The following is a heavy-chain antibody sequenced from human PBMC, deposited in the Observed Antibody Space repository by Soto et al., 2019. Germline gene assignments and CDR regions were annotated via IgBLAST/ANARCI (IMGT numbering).Heavy chain of an antibody. J-gene: IGHJ4*02. CDR1: GVTFSSYT. D-gene: IGHD1-26*01. CDR2: ISPIFGTP. V-gene: IGHV1-69*01. Sequence: QVQLVQSGAEVKKPGSSVTVCCKASGVTFSSYTISCVRQAPGQGLEWMAGISPIFGTPIYAQKFQDRVTISADDSTMTAYMEMNMLTAVDTAGYYCARGVVGSRLSLVYWSQRDLVTISS. CDR3: ARGVVGSRLSLVY.